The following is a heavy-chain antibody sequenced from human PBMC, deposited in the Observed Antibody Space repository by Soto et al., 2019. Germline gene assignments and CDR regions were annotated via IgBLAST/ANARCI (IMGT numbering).Heavy chain of an antibody. V-gene: IGHV3-23*01. CDR3: AKNPGYYYDSTGYHFDY. D-gene: IGHD3-22*01. Sequence: GGSLRLSCAASEFTLSNYAMGGARQATGKGLEWVSAISYGGGTTYYADSVKGRFTISRDNSKNTLYLQMNSLRAEDTAVYYCAKNPGYYYDSTGYHFDYWGQGTLVTVSS. CDR1: EFTLSNYA. CDR2: ISYGGGTT. J-gene: IGHJ4*02.